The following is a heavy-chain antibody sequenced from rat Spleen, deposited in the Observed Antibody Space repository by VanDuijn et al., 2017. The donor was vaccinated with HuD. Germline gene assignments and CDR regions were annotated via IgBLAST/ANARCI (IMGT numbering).Heavy chain of an antibody. CDR3: TRTGTFDY. CDR2: ISTGGGNT. CDR1: GFTFSNYG. D-gene: IGHD5-1*01. J-gene: IGHJ2*01. Sequence: EVQLVESGGGLVQPGRSLKLSCAASGFTFSNYGMAWVRQTPTKGLEWVASISTGGGNTYYRDSVKGRFTISRDNAQSALYLHMNSLRSEDTATYYCTRTGTFDYWGQGVMVTVSS. V-gene: IGHV5S13*01.